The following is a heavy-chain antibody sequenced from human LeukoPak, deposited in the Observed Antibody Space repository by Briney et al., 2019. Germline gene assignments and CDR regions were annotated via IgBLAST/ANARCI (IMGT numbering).Heavy chain of an antibody. CDR2: ISSSSSTI. CDR3: ARGPPIAAAGYFDY. D-gene: IGHD6-13*01. J-gene: IGHJ4*02. CDR1: GFTFSSYS. V-gene: IGHV3-48*02. Sequence: GGSLRLSCAASGFTFSSYSMNWVRQAPGKGPEWVSYISSSSSTIYYEDSVKGRFTISRDNAKNSLYLQMNILRDENTADYYCARGPPIAAAGYFDYWGQGTLVTVSS.